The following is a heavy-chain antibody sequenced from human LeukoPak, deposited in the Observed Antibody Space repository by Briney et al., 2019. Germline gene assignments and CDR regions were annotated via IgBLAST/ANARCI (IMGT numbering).Heavy chain of an antibody. CDR2: INSDGSSP. CDR3: ARDPQEYYFDY. CDR1: GFTFSSYW. Sequence: PGGSLRLSCAASGFTFSSYWMHWVRQAPGKGLVWVSRINSDGSSPSYADPVKGRFTISRDNAKNTLYLQMNSLRAEDTAVYYCARDPQEYYFDYWGQGTLVTVSS. D-gene: IGHD3-10*01. J-gene: IGHJ4*02. V-gene: IGHV3-74*01.